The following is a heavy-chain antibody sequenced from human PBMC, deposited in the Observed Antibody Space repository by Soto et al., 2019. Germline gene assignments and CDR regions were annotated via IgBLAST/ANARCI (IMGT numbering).Heavy chain of an antibody. Sequence: GGSLRLSCAASGFTFDDYAMHWVRQAPGKGLEWVSGISWNSGSIGYADSVKGRFTISRDNAKNSLYLQMNSLRAEDTALYYCAKDSGYSYASMDVWGKGTTVTVSS. CDR1: GFTFDDYA. J-gene: IGHJ6*03. CDR3: AKDSGYSYASMDV. D-gene: IGHD5-18*01. CDR2: ISWNSGSI. V-gene: IGHV3-9*01.